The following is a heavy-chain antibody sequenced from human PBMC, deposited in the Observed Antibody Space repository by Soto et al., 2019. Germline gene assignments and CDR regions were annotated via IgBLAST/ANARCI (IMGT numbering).Heavy chain of an antibody. J-gene: IGHJ3*02. Sequence: QVQLQESGPGLVKPSQTLSLTCTVSGGSISSGGYYWSWIRQHPGKGLEWIGYIYYSGSTYYNPSLKSRDTISVDTSKNQFSLKLSSVTAADTAVYYCASSQWEPASAFDIWGQGTMVTVSS. CDR1: GGSISSGGYY. CDR2: IYYSGST. CDR3: ASSQWEPASAFDI. V-gene: IGHV4-31*03. D-gene: IGHD1-26*01.